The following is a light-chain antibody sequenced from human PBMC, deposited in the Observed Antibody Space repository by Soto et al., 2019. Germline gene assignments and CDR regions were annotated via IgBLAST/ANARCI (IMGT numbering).Light chain of an antibody. CDR2: RNA. Sequence: QAVVTQPPSASGTPGQRVTISCSGSSSNIGSNSVYWYQQLPGTAPKLLIYRNAQRPSGVPDRFSGFKSGTSASLAISGLRSEDEADYYCAAWDDSLSAVVFGGGTKLTVL. CDR1: SSNIGSNS. CDR3: AAWDDSLSAVV. V-gene: IGLV1-47*01. J-gene: IGLJ2*01.